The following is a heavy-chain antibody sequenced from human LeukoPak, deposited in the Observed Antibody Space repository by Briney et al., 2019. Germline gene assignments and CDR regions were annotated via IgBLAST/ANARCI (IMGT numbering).Heavy chain of an antibody. D-gene: IGHD2-2*01. J-gene: IGHJ3*02. CDR3: ARRAAILDDAFDI. Sequence: SETLSLTCTVSGGSISSSSYYWGWIRQPPGKGLEWIGSIYYSGSTYYNPSLKSRVTISVDTSKNQFSLKLSSVTAADTAVYYCARRAAILDDAFDIWGQGTMVTVSS. CDR2: IYYSGST. CDR1: GGSISSSSYY. V-gene: IGHV4-39*01.